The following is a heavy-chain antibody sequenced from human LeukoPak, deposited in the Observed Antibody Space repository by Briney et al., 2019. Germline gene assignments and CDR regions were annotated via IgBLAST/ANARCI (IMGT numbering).Heavy chain of an antibody. D-gene: IGHD6-19*01. Sequence: PGGPLRLSCAASGFMFSSNWMSWVRLAPGKGLEWIGSIYYSGSTYYNPSLKSRVTISVDTSKNQFSLKLSSVTAADTAVYYCARRPPYSSGWYNFDQWGQGTLVTVSS. CDR3: ARRPPYSSGWYNFDQ. V-gene: IGHV4-39*01. J-gene: IGHJ4*02. CDR2: IYYSGST. CDR1: GFMFSSNWM.